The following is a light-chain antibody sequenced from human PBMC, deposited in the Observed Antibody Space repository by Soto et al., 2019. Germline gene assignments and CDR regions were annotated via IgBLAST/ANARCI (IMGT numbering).Light chain of an antibody. V-gene: IGLV1-40*01. CDR2: GNS. J-gene: IGLJ2*01. CDR3: ATWDDIPRDVV. Sequence: QSVLTQPPSVSGAPGQRVTISCTGSSSNIGAGYDVHWYQQLPGTVPKLLIYGNSNRPSGAPDRFSGSKSGTSASLAISGLQSEDEAEYYCATWDDIPRDVVFGGGTQLTVL. CDR1: SSNIGAGYD.